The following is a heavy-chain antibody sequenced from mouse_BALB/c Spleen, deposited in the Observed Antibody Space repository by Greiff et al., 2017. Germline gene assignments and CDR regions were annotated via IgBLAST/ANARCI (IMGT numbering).Heavy chain of an antibody. V-gene: IGHV5-6-5*01. CDR3: ARAGFDDYDGYAMDY. J-gene: IGHJ4*01. Sequence: DVHLVESGGGLVKPGGSLKLSCAASGFTFSSYAMSWVRQTPEKRLEWVASISSGGSTYYPDSVKGRFTISRDNARNILYLQMSSLRSEDTAMYYCARAGFDDYDGYAMDYWGQGTSVTVSS. D-gene: IGHD2-4*01. CDR2: ISSGGST. CDR1: GFTFSSYA.